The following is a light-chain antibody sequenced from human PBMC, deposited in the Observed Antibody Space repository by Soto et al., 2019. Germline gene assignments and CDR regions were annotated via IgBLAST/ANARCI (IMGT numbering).Light chain of an antibody. J-gene: IGKJ4*01. Sequence: PGERSTLSCRTSQSMSTNYLAGYQQKSGQPPRLLIYGASIRATGIPDRCSGSGSGTDFTLTISRLEPEDFAVYYCHQYDSSPLTFGGGAKVEIK. V-gene: IGKV3-20*01. CDR2: GAS. CDR1: QSMSTNY. CDR3: HQYDSSPLT.